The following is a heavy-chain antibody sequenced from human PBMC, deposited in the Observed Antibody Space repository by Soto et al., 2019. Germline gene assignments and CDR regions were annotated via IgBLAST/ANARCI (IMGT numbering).Heavy chain of an antibody. CDR1: GFTFSSYV. CDR3: AKDLEGYCSSTSCYTYFGLDV. J-gene: IGHJ6*02. D-gene: IGHD2-2*01. Sequence: GGSLRLACAASGFTFSSYVMHWVRQAPGKGLEWVAVISYDGSNKYYADSVKGRFTISRDNSKHTLFLQMNSLRPEDTAVYYCAKDLEGYCSSTSCYTYFGLDVWGQGTTVTVSS. V-gene: IGHV3-30*18. CDR2: ISYDGSNK.